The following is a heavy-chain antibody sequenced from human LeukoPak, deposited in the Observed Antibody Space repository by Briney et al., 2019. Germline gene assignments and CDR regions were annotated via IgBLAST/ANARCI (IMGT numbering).Heavy chain of an antibody. CDR2: LSDTGGRT. CDR1: GFTFSSYG. Sequence: GGSLRLSCAASGFTFSSYGMMWVRQAPGKGLEGVSALSDTGGRTDYANSVKGRFTISRDNFKNTMYLQMNSLRTEDTAVYYCAKGGPYSSGWYWGQGTLVTVSS. J-gene: IGHJ4*02. V-gene: IGHV3-23*01. D-gene: IGHD6-19*01. CDR3: AKGGPYSSGWY.